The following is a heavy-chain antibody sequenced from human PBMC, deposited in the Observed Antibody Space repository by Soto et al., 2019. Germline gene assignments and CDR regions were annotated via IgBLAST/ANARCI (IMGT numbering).Heavy chain of an antibody. J-gene: IGHJ4*02. CDR3: ARRTERQQLRGGFDS. Sequence: LSLTCTVSGGSINSNSFLWGWIRQPPGKGLEWIGSIFYSGTTYYNPSLKSRVTISVDTSKNQFSLKLNSVTAADTAVYYCARRTERQQLRGGFDSWGQGTLVTVSS. CDR1: GGSINSNSFL. V-gene: IGHV4-39*01. CDR2: IFYSGTT. D-gene: IGHD6-13*01.